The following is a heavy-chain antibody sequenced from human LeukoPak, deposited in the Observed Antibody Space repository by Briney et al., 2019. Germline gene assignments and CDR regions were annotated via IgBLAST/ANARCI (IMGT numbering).Heavy chain of an antibody. J-gene: IGHJ4*02. CDR1: GGSFSGYY. Sequence: PSETLSLTCAVYGGSFSGYYWSWIRQPPGKGLEWMGEINYMGRTTYNRSLKSRVPISVDTSKNEFSLKLSSVAAADTAVYYCARESPFCIDYWGQGTLVTVSS. CDR2: INYMGRT. V-gene: IGHV4-34*01. CDR3: ARESPFCIDY.